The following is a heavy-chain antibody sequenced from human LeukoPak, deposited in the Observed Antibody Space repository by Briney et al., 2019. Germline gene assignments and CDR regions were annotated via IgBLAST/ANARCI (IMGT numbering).Heavy chain of an antibody. CDR3: ARVRGDYYDSSGYLIDY. CDR2: INHSGST. Sequence: PSETLSLTCAVYGGSFSGYYWSWIRQPPGKGQEWIGEINHSGSTNYNPSLKSRVTISVDTSKNQFSLKLSSVTAADTAVYYCARVRGDYYDSSGYLIDYWGQGTLVTVSS. V-gene: IGHV4-34*01. D-gene: IGHD3-22*01. CDR1: GGSFSGYY. J-gene: IGHJ4*02.